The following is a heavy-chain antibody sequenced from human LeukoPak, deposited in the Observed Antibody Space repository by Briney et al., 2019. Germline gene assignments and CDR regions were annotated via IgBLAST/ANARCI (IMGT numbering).Heavy chain of an antibody. CDR1: GGTFSSYA. CDR2: IIPIFGTA. CDR3: ATGLQYGLWGVPYFYYMHA. V-gene: IGHV1-69*13. D-gene: IGHD3-10*01. J-gene: IGHJ6*03. Sequence: SVKVSCKASGGTFSSYAISWVRQAPGQGLEWMGGIIPIFGTANYAQKFQGRVTITADESTSTAYMELSSLRSEDTAAYYCATGLQYGLWGVPYFYYMHAWGKGTTVVVSS.